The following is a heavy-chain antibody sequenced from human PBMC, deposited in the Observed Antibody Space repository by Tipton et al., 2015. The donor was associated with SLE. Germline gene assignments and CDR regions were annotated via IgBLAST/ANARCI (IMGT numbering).Heavy chain of an antibody. D-gene: IGHD2-8*02. CDR2: ISSSSDHI. CDR1: GFTFSSYC. CDR3: ARGQCTGGVWSEAFDI. V-gene: IGHV3-21*04. Sequence: SLRLSCAASGFTFSSYCVNWVRQSPGKGLEWVSSISSSSDHIYYADSLKGRFTISRDNAKNSLYLQMNSLRAEDTAVYYCARGQCTGGVWSEAFDILGQCTLVALSS. J-gene: IGHJ3*02.